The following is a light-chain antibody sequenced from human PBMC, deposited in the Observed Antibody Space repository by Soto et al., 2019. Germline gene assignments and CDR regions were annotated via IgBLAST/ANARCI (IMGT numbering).Light chain of an antibody. CDR3: LQRSTWYT. V-gene: IGKV3-11*01. Sequence: EIVLTQSPATLSLSPGERATLSCRASQSVSSYLAWYQQKPGQAPRLVIYDVSSRATGVPTRFSGSGSGTDFTLIISSLAPEYFAFYYCLQRSTWYTFGQGTKLEIK. J-gene: IGKJ2*01. CDR1: QSVSSY. CDR2: DVS.